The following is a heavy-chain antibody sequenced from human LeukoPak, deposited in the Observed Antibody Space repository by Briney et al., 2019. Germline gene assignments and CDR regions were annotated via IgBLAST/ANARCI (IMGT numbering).Heavy chain of an antibody. D-gene: IGHD2-15*01. V-gene: IGHV4-31*03. J-gene: IGHJ4*02. CDR3: ARGVVAARNFDY. CDR2: IYYSGST. Sequence: SETLSLTCTVSGGSISSGGYYWSWIRQHPGKGLEWIGYIYYSGSTYYNPSLKSRVTISVDTSKNQFSLKLSSVTAAVTAVYYCARGVVAARNFDYWGQGTLVTVSS. CDR1: GGSISSGGYY.